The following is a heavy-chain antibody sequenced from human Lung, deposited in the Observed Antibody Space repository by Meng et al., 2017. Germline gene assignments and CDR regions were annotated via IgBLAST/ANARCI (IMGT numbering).Heavy chain of an antibody. Sequence: QVQLVQSGGEVKKPGASVKVSCKASGYIFTRYGITWWRQAPGQGLEWMGWISGYNGNTNYAQKLQGRVTMTTDTSTSTAYMELRSLRSDDTAVYYCARAEEEYCSGGSCPNFDFWGQGTLVTVSS. CDR3: ARAEEEYCSGGSCPNFDF. V-gene: IGHV1-18*01. CDR1: GYIFTRYG. J-gene: IGHJ4*02. CDR2: ISGYNGNT. D-gene: IGHD2-15*01.